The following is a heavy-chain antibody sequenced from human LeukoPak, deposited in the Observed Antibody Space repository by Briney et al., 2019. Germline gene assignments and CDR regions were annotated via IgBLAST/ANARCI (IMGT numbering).Heavy chain of an antibody. V-gene: IGHV1-8*01. CDR1: GYTFTSYD. D-gene: IGHD3-10*01. Sequence: GASVKVSCKASGYTFTSYDINWVRQAAGQGLEWMGWMSPNSGNTGYAQKFQGRVTMTRNTSISTAYMELSSLRSDDTAVYYCARSGRLLLWFGELLSGAPYFDYWGQGTLVTVSS. CDR3: ARSGRLLLWFGELLSGAPYFDY. CDR2: MSPNSGNT. J-gene: IGHJ4*02.